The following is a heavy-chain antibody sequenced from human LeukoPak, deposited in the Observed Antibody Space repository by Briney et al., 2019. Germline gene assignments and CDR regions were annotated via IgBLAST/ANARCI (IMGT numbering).Heavy chain of an antibody. CDR2: IKSKTNGGTT. CDR3: ATDDDYGVYRAFDY. J-gene: IGHJ4*02. CDR1: GFPFSRAW. Sequence: GGSLRFSCAVSGFPFSRAWMSWVRQAPGTGLEWVGRIKSKTNGGTTDYAAPVKGRFTISRDDSKNTVYLQMNDLKNEDTAVYYCATDDDYGVYRAFDYWGQGTLVTVSS. V-gene: IGHV3-15*01. D-gene: IGHD4/OR15-4a*01.